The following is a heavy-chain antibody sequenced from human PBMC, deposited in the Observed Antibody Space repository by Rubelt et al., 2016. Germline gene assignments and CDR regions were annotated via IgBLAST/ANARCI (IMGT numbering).Heavy chain of an antibody. CDR2: IYSGGSK. J-gene: IGHJ4*02. CDR3: ARGWAGDGGY. D-gene: IGHD7-27*01. V-gene: IGHV3-53*01. Sequence: EVQVVESGGGLVRPGGSLRLSCTVSGFTVSGSYMTWVRQAPGKGMEWVGVIYSGGSKYYADSVKGRFTISRDKSKNTLFLQMDTLVAEDTAVYYCARGWAGDGGYWGQGTLVTVSS. CDR1: GFTVSGSY.